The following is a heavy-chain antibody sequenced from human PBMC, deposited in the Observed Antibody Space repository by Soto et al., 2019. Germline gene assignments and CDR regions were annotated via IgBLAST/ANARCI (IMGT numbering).Heavy chain of an antibody. CDR3: ARLVGATYFDY. J-gene: IGHJ4*02. CDR1: GFTVSSNC. D-gene: IGHD1-26*01. V-gene: IGHV3-53*01. CDR2: IYSGGST. Sequence: PGGSLRLSCAASGFTVSSNCMNWVRQAPGKGLEWVSVIYSGGSTYYADSVKGRFTISRDNSKNTLYLQMNSLRAEDTAVYYCARLVGATYFDYWGQGTLVTVSS.